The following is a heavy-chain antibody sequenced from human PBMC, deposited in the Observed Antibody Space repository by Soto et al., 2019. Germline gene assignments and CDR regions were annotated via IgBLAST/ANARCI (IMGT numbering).Heavy chain of an antibody. Sequence: QVQLVESGGGVVQPGRSLRLSCAASGFTFSSYAMHWVRQAQGKGLEWVAVISYDGSNKYYADSVKGRFTISRDNSKNTLYLQMNSLRAEDTAVYYCARGLTEQLAGDWFDPWGQGTLVTVSS. CDR1: GFTFSSYA. CDR2: ISYDGSNK. D-gene: IGHD6-6*01. V-gene: IGHV3-30-3*01. J-gene: IGHJ5*02. CDR3: ARGLTEQLAGDWFDP.